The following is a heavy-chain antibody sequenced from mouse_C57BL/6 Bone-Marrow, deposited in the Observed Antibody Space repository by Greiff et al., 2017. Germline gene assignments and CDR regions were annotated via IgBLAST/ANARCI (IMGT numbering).Heavy chain of an antibody. V-gene: IGHV1-26*01. CDR3: ARCHYFFAY. J-gene: IGHJ3*01. CDR1: GYTFTDYY. D-gene: IGHD1-2*01. CDR2: INPNNGGT. Sequence: EVQLQQSGPELVKPGASVKISCKASGYTFTDYYMNWVKQSHGKSLEWIGDINPNNGGTSYNQKFKGKATLTVDKSSSTAYMELRSLTSEDSAVYYCARCHYFFAYWGQGTLVTVSA.